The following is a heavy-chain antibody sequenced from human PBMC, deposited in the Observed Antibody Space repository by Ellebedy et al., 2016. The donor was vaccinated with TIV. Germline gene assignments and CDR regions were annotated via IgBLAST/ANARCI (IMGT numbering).Heavy chain of an antibody. CDR1: GFAFDDYA. Sequence: GESLKISXEASGFAFDDYAMNWVRQAPGRGLEWVAYISATSVNFYADSVQGRFTISRDRAKQSVYLQMNSLRVDDTAIYYCAKDLPNWANDYWGQGVLVTVSS. CDR3: AKDLPNWANDY. D-gene: IGHD2-8*01. CDR2: ISATSVN. J-gene: IGHJ4*02. V-gene: IGHV3-69-1*02.